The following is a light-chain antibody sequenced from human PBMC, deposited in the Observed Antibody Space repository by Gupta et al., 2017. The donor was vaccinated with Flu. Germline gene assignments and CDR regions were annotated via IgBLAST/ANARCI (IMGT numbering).Light chain of an antibody. Sequence: GPYSLPPGEKATPSCVASQSVRHNYLAWYQQKPGQAPRLLIYGASSRATGIPDRFSGSDSGTDFTLTISRLEGEDFAVYYCQQYGNSPSTFGQGTKVEIK. CDR2: GAS. J-gene: IGKJ1*01. V-gene: IGKV3-20*01. CDR1: QSVRHNY. CDR3: QQYGNSPST.